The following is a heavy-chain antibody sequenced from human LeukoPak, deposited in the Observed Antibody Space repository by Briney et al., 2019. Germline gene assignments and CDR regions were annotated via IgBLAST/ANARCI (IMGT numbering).Heavy chain of an antibody. Sequence: PGGSLRLSCAASGFTFSSYAMSWVRQAPGKGLEWVSAISGSGGSTYYADSVKGRFTISRDNSKNTLYLQMNSLRAEDTAVYYCAKDRSYCSGGSCYSFDYWGQGTLVTVSS. V-gene: IGHV3-23*01. CDR3: AKDRSYCSGGSCYSFDY. J-gene: IGHJ4*02. CDR2: ISGSGGST. D-gene: IGHD2-15*01. CDR1: GFTFSSYA.